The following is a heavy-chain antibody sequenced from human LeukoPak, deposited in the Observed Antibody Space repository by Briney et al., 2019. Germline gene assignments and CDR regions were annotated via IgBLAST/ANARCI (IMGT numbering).Heavy chain of an antibody. D-gene: IGHD3-9*01. J-gene: IGHJ4*02. CDR3: ARDFNDILTGYLPFDS. CDR1: GYTFTVYY. V-gene: IGHV1-2*02. CDR2: INPNSGGT. Sequence: ASVKVSCNASGYTFTVYYMHWVRQAPGQGLEWKGWINPNSGGTNYAQKFQGRVTMTRDTSISTAYMELSRLRSDDTAVYYCARDFNDILTGYLPFDSWGQGTLVTVSS.